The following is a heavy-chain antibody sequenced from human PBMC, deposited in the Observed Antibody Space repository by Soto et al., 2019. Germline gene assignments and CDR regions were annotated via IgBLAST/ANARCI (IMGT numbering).Heavy chain of an antibody. V-gene: IGHV1-46*03. CDR2: INPSGGST. CDR1: GYTFTSYY. J-gene: IGHJ4*02. CDR3: ASGPYTSSWYYFDY. D-gene: IGHD6-13*01. Sequence: ALVNVSCQASGYTFTSYYMHWLRQAPGQGLEWMGLINPSGGSTSYAQKFQGRVTMTRDTSTTTVYMELSSLRSDDTAVYYCASGPYTSSWYYFDYWGQGTLVTVSS.